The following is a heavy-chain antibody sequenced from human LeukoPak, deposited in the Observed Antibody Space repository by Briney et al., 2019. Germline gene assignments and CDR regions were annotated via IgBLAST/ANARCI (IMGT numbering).Heavy chain of an antibody. CDR2: ISSSSSYI. J-gene: IGHJ3*02. CDR1: GFTFSSYS. D-gene: IGHD5-24*01. V-gene: IGHV3-21*01. Sequence: PGGSLRLSCAASGFTFSSYSMNWVRQAPGKGLEWVSSISSSSSYIYYADSVKGRFTISRDNSKNTLYLQMNSLRAEDTAVYYCARERNAEMATIRYDAFDIWGQGTMVTVSS. CDR3: ARERNAEMATIRYDAFDI.